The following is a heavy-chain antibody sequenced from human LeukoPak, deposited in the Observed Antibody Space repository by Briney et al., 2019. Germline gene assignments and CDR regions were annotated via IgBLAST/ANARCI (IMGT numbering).Heavy chain of an antibody. J-gene: IGHJ5*02. D-gene: IGHD6-13*01. CDR2: ISDTGRLS. Sequence: GGSLRLSCAASGFTFSSSAMSWVRQAPGKGLEWVAAISDTGRLSYCADSVNGRFTISRDNSKNTLDLQMNSLRAEDTAIYYCAKENLLPSAGTLGSWGQGTLVTVSS. CDR3: AKENLLPSAGTLGS. CDR1: GFTFSSSA. V-gene: IGHV3-23*01.